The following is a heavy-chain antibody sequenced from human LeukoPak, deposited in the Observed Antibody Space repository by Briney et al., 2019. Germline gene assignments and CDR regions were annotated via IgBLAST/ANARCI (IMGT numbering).Heavy chain of an antibody. CDR3: ARVYYHGSGSNFFDY. J-gene: IGHJ4*02. D-gene: IGHD3-10*01. V-gene: IGHV4-38-2*02. CDR2: ISHSGSI. CDR1: GHSVTSGYY. Sequence: SETLSLTCSVSGHSVTSGYYWGWIRQPPGKGLEWIGSISHSGSIYYNPSLKSRVTVSVDTSKNQFSLRLSSVTAADTAVYYCARVYYHGSGSNFFDYWGQGTLVTVSS.